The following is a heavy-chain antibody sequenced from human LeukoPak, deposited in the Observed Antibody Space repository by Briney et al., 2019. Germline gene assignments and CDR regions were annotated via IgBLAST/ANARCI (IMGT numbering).Heavy chain of an antibody. CDR2: IKQDGSKQ. CDR1: GFTFSSYW. D-gene: IGHD1-26*01. Sequence: GGSLRLSCAASGFTFSSYWMTWVRQAPGKGLEWVANIKQDGSKQYYVDSVKGRFTISRDNAENSLYLQMNSLRVEDTAVYYCASDPPWENDAFDIWGQGTMVTVSS. J-gene: IGHJ3*02. V-gene: IGHV3-7*01. CDR3: ASDPPWENDAFDI.